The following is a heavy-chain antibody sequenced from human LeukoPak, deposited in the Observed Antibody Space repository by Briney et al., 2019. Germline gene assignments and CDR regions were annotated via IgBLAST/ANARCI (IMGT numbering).Heavy chain of an antibody. CDR1: GGTFSSYA. Sequence: GASVTVSCKASGGTFSSYAISWVRQAPGQGLEWMGGIIPIFGTANYAQKFQGRVTITADESTSTAYMELSSLRSEDTAVYYCASYYGSGSYWDYYGMDVWGKGTTVTVSS. D-gene: IGHD3-10*01. J-gene: IGHJ6*04. V-gene: IGHV1-69*13. CDR3: ASYYGSGSYWDYYGMDV. CDR2: IIPIFGTA.